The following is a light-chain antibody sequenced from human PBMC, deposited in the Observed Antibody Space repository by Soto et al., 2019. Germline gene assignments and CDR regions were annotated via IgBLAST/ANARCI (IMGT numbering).Light chain of an antibody. CDR1: CSYIDNNF. CDR3: GTWNSRLNIYV. CDR2: DNN. V-gene: IGLV1-51*01. Sequence: QSVLTQPPSVCAAPGQKVTLSCSGSCSYIDNNFVSCHQTLPRTDPNLLIYDNNKRPSRIPERFSGSKTGTSATLHIPGLQTEDEDAYFCGTWNSRLNIYVFGIGTKVTVL. J-gene: IGLJ1*01.